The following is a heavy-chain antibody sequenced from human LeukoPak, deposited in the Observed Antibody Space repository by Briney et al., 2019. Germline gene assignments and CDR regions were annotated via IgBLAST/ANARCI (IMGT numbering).Heavy chain of an antibody. V-gene: IGHV3-23*01. Sequence: GGSLRLSCAASGFTFYTSAMTWVRQAPGKGLEWVSTISGFGGSTFYADSVKGRFTISRDNARNTLYLQMNRLRAEDTAVYFCAKGGHYSHFDHWGQGTLVTVSS. CDR3: AKGGHYSHFDH. D-gene: IGHD3-22*01. J-gene: IGHJ4*02. CDR2: ISGFGGST. CDR1: GFTFYTSA.